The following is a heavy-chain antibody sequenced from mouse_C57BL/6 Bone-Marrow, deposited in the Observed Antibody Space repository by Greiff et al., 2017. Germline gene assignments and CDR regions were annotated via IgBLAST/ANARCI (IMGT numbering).Heavy chain of an antibody. D-gene: IGHD1-1*01. CDR2: IHPNSGST. V-gene: IGHV1-64*01. CDR1: GYTFTSYW. CDR3: ARWYYYPYAMDY. J-gene: IGHJ4*01. Sequence: VQLQQPGAELVKPGASVKLSCKASGYTFTSYWMHWVKQRPGQGLEWIGMIHPNSGSTNYNEKFKSKATLTVDKSSSTAYMQLSSLTSEDSAVYYCARWYYYPYAMDYWGLGTSVTVSS.